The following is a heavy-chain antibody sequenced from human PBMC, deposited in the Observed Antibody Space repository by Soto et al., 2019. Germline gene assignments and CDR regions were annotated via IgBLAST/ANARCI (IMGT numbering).Heavy chain of an antibody. J-gene: IGHJ6*02. CDR3: ARRGGSSSAYYYYSMDV. Sequence: SETLSLTCSVSSDSMNSGGYYWSWIRQHPGKGLEWIGYIYSNGDTYYNPSLKGRVTISVDTSKNQFSLNLTSVTAADTAVYDCARRGGSSSAYYYYSMDVWGQGTTVTVSS. CDR1: SDSMNSGGYY. V-gene: IGHV4-31*03. CDR2: IYSNGDT. D-gene: IGHD6-6*01.